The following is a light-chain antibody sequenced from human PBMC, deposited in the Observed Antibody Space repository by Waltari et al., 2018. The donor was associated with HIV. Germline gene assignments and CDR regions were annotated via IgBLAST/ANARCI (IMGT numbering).Light chain of an antibody. CDR3: QQYNNWPIT. CDR2: GAS. J-gene: IGKJ5*01. CDR1: QSVSSN. V-gene: IGKV3-15*01. Sequence: EKVMTQSPATLSVSPGERATLSCRASQSVSSNFAWYQQKPGQAPRLLIYGASTRATGIPARFSATGSGTEFSLTISSLQSEDFAVYYCQQYNNWPITFGQGTRLEIK.